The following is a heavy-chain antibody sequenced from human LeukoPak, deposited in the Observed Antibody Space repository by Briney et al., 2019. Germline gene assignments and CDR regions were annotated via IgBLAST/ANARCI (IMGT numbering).Heavy chain of an antibody. Sequence: ASVKVSCKASGYTFTSYAMHWVRQAPGQRLEWMGWINAGNGNTKYSQKFQGRVTITRDTSASTAYMELSSLRAEDTAVYYCAREGVEGNYYGSGSPVDYWGQGTLVTVSS. J-gene: IGHJ4*02. CDR1: GYTFTSYA. D-gene: IGHD3-10*01. V-gene: IGHV1-3*01. CDR3: AREGVEGNYYGSGSPVDY. CDR2: INAGNGNT.